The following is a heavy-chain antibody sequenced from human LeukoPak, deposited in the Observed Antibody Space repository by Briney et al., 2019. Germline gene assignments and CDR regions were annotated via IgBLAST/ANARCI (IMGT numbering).Heavy chain of an antibody. J-gene: IGHJ6*03. V-gene: IGHV3-53*05. Sequence: GGSLRLSCGASGFTVSSNYMRWVRQARGKGLEWVSVIYSGGSTYYADSVKGRFTISRDNSKNTLSLQMNSLRAEDTAVYSCAKEGVASSSASLYSYMDVWGKGTTVTVSS. CDR2: IYSGGST. D-gene: IGHD6-6*01. CDR1: GFTVSSNY. CDR3: AKEGVASSSASLYSYMDV.